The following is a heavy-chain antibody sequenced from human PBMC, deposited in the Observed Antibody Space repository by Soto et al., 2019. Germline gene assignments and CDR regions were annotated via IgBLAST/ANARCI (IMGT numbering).Heavy chain of an antibody. J-gene: IGHJ4*02. V-gene: IGHV3-23*01. Sequence: EVQLLESGGGLVQPGVSLRLSCAASGFTFSSYAMNWVRQAPGKGLEWVSAISGSGGNTYYADSVKGRFTISRDNSKNTLYLQMNSLRAEDTAVYYCAKDLGSSAWYPFDCWGQGTLVTVSS. CDR1: GFTFSSYA. D-gene: IGHD6-19*01. CDR2: ISGSGGNT. CDR3: AKDLGSSAWYPFDC.